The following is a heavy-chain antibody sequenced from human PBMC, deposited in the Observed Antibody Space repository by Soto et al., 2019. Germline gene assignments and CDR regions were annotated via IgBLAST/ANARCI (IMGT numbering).Heavy chain of an antibody. Sequence: GASVKVSCKVSGYTLTELSMHWVRQAPGKGLEWMGGFDPEDGETIYAQKFQGRVTMTEDTSTDTAYMELSSLRSEDTAVYYCAAYYYDSSGYLVWGQGTLVTVSS. D-gene: IGHD3-22*01. J-gene: IGHJ4*02. V-gene: IGHV1-24*01. CDR2: FDPEDGET. CDR3: AAYYYDSSGYLV. CDR1: GYTLTELS.